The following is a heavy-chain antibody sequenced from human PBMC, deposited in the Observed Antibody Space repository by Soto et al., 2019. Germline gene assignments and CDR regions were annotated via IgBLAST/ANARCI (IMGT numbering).Heavy chain of an antibody. V-gene: IGHV4-59*08. Sequence: SETLSLTCTVSGGSISSYYWSWIRQPPGKGLEWIGYIYYSGSTNYNPSLKGRVTISVDTSKNQFSLKLSSVTAADTAVYYCARHGAFMGGSSHYMDVWGKGTTVTVSS. CDR3: ARHGAFMGGSSHYMDV. J-gene: IGHJ6*03. CDR2: IYYSGST. D-gene: IGHD3-16*01. CDR1: GGSISSYY.